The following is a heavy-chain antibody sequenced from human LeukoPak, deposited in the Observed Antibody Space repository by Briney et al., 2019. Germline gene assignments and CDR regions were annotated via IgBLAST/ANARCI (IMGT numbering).Heavy chain of an antibody. CDR1: GFTFNNAW. V-gene: IGHV3-15*01. CDR2: IKSKPDGGTP. J-gene: IGHJ4*02. D-gene: IGHD6-13*01. Sequence: GGSLRLSCAASGFTFNNAWMNWVRLAPGKGLEWVGRIKSKPDGGTPDYAAPVKGRFTISRDDSEETLYLQMNSLQTADTAVYYCSTFDSSWYGGETKAFDYWGQGTLVTVS. CDR3: STFDSSWYGGETKAFDY.